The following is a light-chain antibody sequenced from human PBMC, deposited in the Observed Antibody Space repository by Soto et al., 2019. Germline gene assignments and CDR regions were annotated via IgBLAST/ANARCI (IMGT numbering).Light chain of an antibody. CDR3: SSNVGTKSYV. Sequence: SVLTQPPSASGSPGQSVTISCTGTSSDVGGYNYVSWYQQYPGKAPQLVIYEVNKRPSGVPDRFSGSKSGNTASLTVSGLQAEDVDDYYCSSNVGTKSYVFGTGTKVT. CDR1: SSDVGGYNY. V-gene: IGLV2-8*01. J-gene: IGLJ1*01. CDR2: EVN.